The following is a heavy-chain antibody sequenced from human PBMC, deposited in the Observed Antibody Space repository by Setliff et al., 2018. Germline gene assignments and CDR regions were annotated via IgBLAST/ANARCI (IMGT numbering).Heavy chain of an antibody. Sequence: PSETLSLTCAVSGYSISSGYYWGWIRQPPGKGLEWIGSIYHSGSTYYNPSLKSRVAMSLDNSRNQFSLNLQSVTAADTAVYYCTRLYYTSRALYFDIWGQGHPVTV. J-gene: IGHJ4*02. CDR3: TRLYYTSRALYFDI. D-gene: IGHD3-3*01. CDR1: GYSISSGYY. CDR2: IYHSGST. V-gene: IGHV4-38-2*01.